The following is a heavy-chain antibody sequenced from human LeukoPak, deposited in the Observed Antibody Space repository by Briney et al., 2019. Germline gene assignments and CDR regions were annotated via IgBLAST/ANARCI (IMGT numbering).Heavy chain of an antibody. J-gene: IGHJ4*02. CDR2: IHASGPT. CDR3: ARHDAGRAARPFDN. D-gene: IGHD6-6*01. V-gene: IGHV4-4*09. Sequence: KPSETLSLTCTVSGGSISTYYWSWIRRPPGKGLEWIAYIHASGPTNYNPSLKSRITKSVDTSKNQFSLKLSSVTAADTAVYYCARHDAGRAARPFDNWGQGTLVTVSS. CDR1: GGSISTYY.